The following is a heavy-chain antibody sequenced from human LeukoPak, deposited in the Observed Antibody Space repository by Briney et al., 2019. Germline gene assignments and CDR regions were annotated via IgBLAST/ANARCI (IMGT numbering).Heavy chain of an antibody. D-gene: IGHD3-10*01. CDR3: TGNYYGSGSYADFDY. Sequence: GGSLRLSCAASGFTFSGSAVHWVRQASGKGLEWAGRIRSTANGYATAYAASVKGRFTISRDDSKNTAYLQMDSLKTEDTAVYYCTGNYYGSGSYADFDYWGQGTLVTVSS. CDR1: GFTFSGSA. CDR2: IRSTANGYAT. V-gene: IGHV3-73*01. J-gene: IGHJ4*02.